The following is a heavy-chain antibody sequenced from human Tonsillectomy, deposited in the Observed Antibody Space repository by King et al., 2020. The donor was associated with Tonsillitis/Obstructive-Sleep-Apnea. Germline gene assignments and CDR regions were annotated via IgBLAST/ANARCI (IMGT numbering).Heavy chain of an antibody. CDR1: GGSFSGYY. CDR3: LVGTSYFDY. D-gene: IGHD3-3*01. CDR2: INHSGST. Sequence: VQLQQWGAGLLKPSETLSLTCAVYGGSFSGYYWSWIRQPPGKGLEWIGEINHSGSTNYNPSLKSRVTISVDTSKNQFSLKQSSVTAGDTAVYYFLVGTSYFDYCGQGALVSVSS. J-gene: IGHJ4*02. V-gene: IGHV4-34*01.